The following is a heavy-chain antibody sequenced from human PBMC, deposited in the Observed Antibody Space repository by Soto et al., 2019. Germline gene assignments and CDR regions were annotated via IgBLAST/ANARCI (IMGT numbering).Heavy chain of an antibody. CDR3: ARVGSSSWAHVRGMDV. J-gene: IGHJ6*02. V-gene: IGHV1-18*01. CDR2: ISAYNGNT. Sequence: ASVKVSCKASGYTFTSYGISWVRQAPGQGLEWMGWISAYNGNTNYAQKLQGRVTMTTDTSTSTAYMELRSLRSDDTAVYYCARVGSSSWAHVRGMDVWGQGTTVTVSS. CDR1: GYTFTSYG. D-gene: IGHD6-13*01.